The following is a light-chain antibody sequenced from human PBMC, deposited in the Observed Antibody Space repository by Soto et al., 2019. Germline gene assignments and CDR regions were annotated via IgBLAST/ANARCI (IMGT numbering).Light chain of an antibody. CDR2: SAS. CDR3: QQGYSTLPYT. Sequence: DIQMTQSPSSLSASVGDRVTITCPASQIIRTYRNWYQQKPGKAPKLLIYSASTLQSGVPSRFSGSGSGANFSLTISSLQPEDFATYYCQQGYSTLPYTFGQGTRLEI. V-gene: IGKV1-39*01. J-gene: IGKJ5*01. CDR1: QIIRTY.